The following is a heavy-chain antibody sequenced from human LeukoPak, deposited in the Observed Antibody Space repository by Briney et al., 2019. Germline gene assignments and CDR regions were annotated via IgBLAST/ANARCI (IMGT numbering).Heavy chain of an antibody. V-gene: IGHV4-31*03. D-gene: IGHD3-9*01. CDR1: GGSISSGGYY. J-gene: IGHJ5*02. CDR2: IYYSGST. Sequence: SQTLSLTCTVSGGSISSGGYYWSWIRQHPGKGLEWIGYIYYSGSTYYNPSLKSRVTISVDTSKNQFSLKLSSVAAADTAVYYCAREFRTFDVFDPWGQGTLVTVSS. CDR3: AREFRTFDVFDP.